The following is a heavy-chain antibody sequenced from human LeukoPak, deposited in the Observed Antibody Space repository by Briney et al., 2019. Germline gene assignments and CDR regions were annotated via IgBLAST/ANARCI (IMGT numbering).Heavy chain of an antibody. CDR2: ISGSGGST. V-gene: IGHV3-23*01. CDR1: GITLSNYG. CDR3: AKSIGGVVVVAADY. J-gene: IGHJ4*02. D-gene: IGHD2-15*01. Sequence: GGSLRLSCAVSGITLSNYGMSWVRQAPGKGLEWVSVISGSGGSTFYADSVKGRFTLSRDNSKNTLYLQMNSLRAEDTAVYYCAKSIGGVVVVAADYWGQGTLVTVSS.